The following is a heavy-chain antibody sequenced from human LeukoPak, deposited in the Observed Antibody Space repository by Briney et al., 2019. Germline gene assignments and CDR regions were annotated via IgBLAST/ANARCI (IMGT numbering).Heavy chain of an antibody. D-gene: IGHD5-18*01. CDR3: AKNVMVKRYIDY. Sequence: GGSMRLSCAASGFILNNHAMTWVSQAPGKGLQWISVISGSGRTIEYEDSVKGRFTISRDNSKNTVSLQMNNLRVEDTAIYHCAKNVMVKRYIDYWGQGTPVTVSS. CDR2: ISGSGRTI. CDR1: GFILNNHA. J-gene: IGHJ4*02. V-gene: IGHV3-23*01.